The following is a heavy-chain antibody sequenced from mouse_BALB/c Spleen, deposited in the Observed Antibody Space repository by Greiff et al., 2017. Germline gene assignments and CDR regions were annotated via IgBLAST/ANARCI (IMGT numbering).Heavy chain of an antibody. CDR2: ISNLAYSI. CDR3: AREGGPFYAMDY. Sequence: DVMLVESGGGLVQPGGSRKLSCAASGFTFSDYGMAWVRQAPGKGPEWVAFISNLAYSIYYADTVTGRFTISRENAKNTPYLEMSSLRSEDTAMYYCAREGGPFYAMDYWGQGTSVTVSS. V-gene: IGHV5-15*02. CDR1: GFTFSDYG. J-gene: IGHJ4*01.